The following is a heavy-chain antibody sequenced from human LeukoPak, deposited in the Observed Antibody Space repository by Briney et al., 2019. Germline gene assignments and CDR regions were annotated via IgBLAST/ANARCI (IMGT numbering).Heavy chain of an antibody. Sequence: QPGGSLRLSCAASGFTFSSYGMHWVRQAPGTGLGWVALISNDGNNKYTESVKGRFTISRDNSKNTVFLQMNSLRVEDTAVYYCVKEDGDYGYLDSWGQGTLVTVSP. CDR2: ISNDGNNK. CDR3: VKEDGDYGYLDS. D-gene: IGHD4-17*01. CDR1: GFTFSSYG. J-gene: IGHJ4*02. V-gene: IGHV3-30*18.